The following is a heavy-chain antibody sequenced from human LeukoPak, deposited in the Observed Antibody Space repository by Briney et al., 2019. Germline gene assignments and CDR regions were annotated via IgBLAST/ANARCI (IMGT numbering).Heavy chain of an antibody. D-gene: IGHD2-15*01. CDR3: ARGGQKHCSGGSCYFKYGMDV. CDR1: GYTFTGYC. V-gene: IGHV1-2*06. J-gene: IGHJ6*02. Sequence: GASVKVSCKASGYTFTGYCMHWVRQAPGQGLEWMGRINPNSGGTNYAQKFQGRVTMTRDTSISTAYMELSRLRSDDTAVYYCARGGQKHCSGGSCYFKYGMDVWGQGTTVTVSS. CDR2: INPNSGGT.